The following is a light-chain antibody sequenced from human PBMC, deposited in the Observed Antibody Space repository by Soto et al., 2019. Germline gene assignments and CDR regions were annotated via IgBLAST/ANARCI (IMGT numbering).Light chain of an antibody. CDR2: GAS. CDR1: QGISSF. Sequence: IQLTQSPSSLSASVGDRVTITCRASQGISSFLAWYQRKPGKAPKLLIYGASTLQSGVPSRFSGSGSGTDFTLTIGSLQTEDFATYYCQQLNSFPIPFGPGTKVDIK. V-gene: IGKV1-9*01. CDR3: QQLNSFPIP. J-gene: IGKJ3*01.